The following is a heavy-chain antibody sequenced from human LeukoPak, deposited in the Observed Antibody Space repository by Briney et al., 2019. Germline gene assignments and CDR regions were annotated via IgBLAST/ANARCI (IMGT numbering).Heavy chain of an antibody. CDR2: IKQDGSEK. Sequence: GGSLRLSCAASGFTFTTYWMSWVRQALGKGLEWVANIKQDGSEKYYVDSVKGRFTISRDNAKNSLFLQMNSLRAEDTAVYYCAREDYCSGGSCQLDYWGQGTLVTVSS. J-gene: IGHJ4*02. V-gene: IGHV3-7*01. D-gene: IGHD2-15*01. CDR1: GFTFTTYW. CDR3: AREDYCSGGSCQLDY.